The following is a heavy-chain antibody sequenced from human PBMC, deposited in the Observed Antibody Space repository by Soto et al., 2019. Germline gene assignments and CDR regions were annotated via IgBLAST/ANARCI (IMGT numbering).Heavy chain of an antibody. CDR3: AKDSKGYGDYENAFDI. CDR1: GFTFSSYG. CDR2: ISYDGSNK. D-gene: IGHD4-17*01. V-gene: IGHV3-30*18. J-gene: IGHJ3*02. Sequence: GGSLRLSCAASGFTFSSYGMHWVRQAPGKGLEWVAVISYDGSNKYYADSVKGRFTISRDNSKNTLYLQMNSLRAEDTAVYYCAKDSKGYGDYENAFDIWGQGTMVTVSS.